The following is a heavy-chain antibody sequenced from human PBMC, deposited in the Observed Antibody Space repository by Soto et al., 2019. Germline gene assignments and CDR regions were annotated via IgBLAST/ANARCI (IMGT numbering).Heavy chain of an antibody. CDR2: IYYSGST. CDR3: ARVGGSLWFGEIQINWFDP. CDR1: GGSISSGGYY. Sequence: QVQLQESGPGLVKPSQTLSLTCTVSGGSISSGGYYWSWIRQHPGKGLEWIGYIYYSGSTYYNPSLKSRVTISVDTSKNQFSLKLSSVTAADTAVYYCARVGGSLWFGEIQINWFDPWGQGTLVTVSS. J-gene: IGHJ5*02. V-gene: IGHV4-31*03. D-gene: IGHD3-10*01.